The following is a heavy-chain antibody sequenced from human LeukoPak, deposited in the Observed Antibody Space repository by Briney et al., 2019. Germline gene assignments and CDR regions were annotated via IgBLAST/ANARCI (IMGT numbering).Heavy chain of an antibody. CDR1: GGSISSYY. V-gene: IGHV4-59*01. J-gene: IGHJ4*02. Sequence: SETLSLTCTVSGGSISSYYWSWIRQPPGKGLEWIGYIYYSGGTNYNPSLKSRVTISVDTSKNQFSLKLSSVTAADTAVYYCARRYCSSTSCSIDYWGQGTLVTVSS. CDR3: ARRYCSSTSCSIDY. D-gene: IGHD2-2*01. CDR2: IYYSGGT.